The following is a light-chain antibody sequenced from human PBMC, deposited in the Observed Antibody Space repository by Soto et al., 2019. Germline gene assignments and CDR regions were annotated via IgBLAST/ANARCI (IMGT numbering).Light chain of an antibody. CDR3: SSYTTMNTVV. CDR2: EVT. V-gene: IGLV2-14*01. Sequence: QSVLTQPASVSGSPGQSITISCTGSSSDIGAYNFVSWYQQHPGEAPKLLLYEVTTRPSEVSNRFSGSKSGSTASLTISGLQTGDEAHYYCSSYTTMNTVVFCGGTKVTVL. CDR1: SSDIGAYNF. J-gene: IGLJ2*01.